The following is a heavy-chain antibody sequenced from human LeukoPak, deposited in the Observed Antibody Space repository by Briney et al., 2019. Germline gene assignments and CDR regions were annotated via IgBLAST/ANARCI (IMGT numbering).Heavy chain of an antibody. CDR2: INYSGVT. CDR3: AIYSSSSGRIDP. Sequence: SETLSLTCTVSSGSITSSVYYCSWIRQPPGKGLEWIASINYSGVTHYNPSLKSRVTISVDTSKNHFSLNLSSVTAADTAVYYCAIYSSSSGRIDPWGQGTLVTVSS. D-gene: IGHD2-15*01. V-gene: IGHV4-39*02. J-gene: IGHJ5*02. CDR1: SGSITSSVYY.